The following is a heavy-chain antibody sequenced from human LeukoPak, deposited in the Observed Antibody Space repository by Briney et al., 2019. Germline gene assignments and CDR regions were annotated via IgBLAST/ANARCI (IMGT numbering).Heavy chain of an antibody. CDR1: GGSISSGGYY. D-gene: IGHD3-22*01. CDR2: IYYSGST. CDR3: ARPINSSGYYYLDAFDI. V-gene: IGHV4-61*08. J-gene: IGHJ3*02. Sequence: PSETLSLTCTVSGGSISSGGYYWSWIRQPPGKGLEWIGYIYYSGSTNYNPSLKSRVTISVDTSKNQFSLKLSSVTAADTAVYYCARPINSSGYYYLDAFDIWGQGTMVTVSS.